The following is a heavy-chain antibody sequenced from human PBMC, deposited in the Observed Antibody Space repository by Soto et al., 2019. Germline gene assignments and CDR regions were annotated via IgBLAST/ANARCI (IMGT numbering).Heavy chain of an antibody. J-gene: IGHJ4*02. CDR2: ISGSGGST. Sequence: GGSLRLSCAASEFPFSSYAMTWVRQAPGKGLEWVSVISGSGGSTYFADSVKGRFTISRDNSKNTLYLQMNNLRAEDTAVYYCAKPPDYNWNDYWGQGTLVTVSS. D-gene: IGHD1-20*01. CDR3: AKPPDYNWNDY. CDR1: EFPFSSYA. V-gene: IGHV3-23*01.